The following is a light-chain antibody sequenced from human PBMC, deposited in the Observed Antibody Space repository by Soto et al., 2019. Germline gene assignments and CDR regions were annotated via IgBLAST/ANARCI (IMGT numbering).Light chain of an antibody. CDR3: SSYTSSSTLYV. J-gene: IGLJ1*01. Sequence: LTQPASVSGSPGQSITISCTGTSSDVGGYNYVSWYQQHPGKAPKLMIYDVSNRPSGVSNRFSGSESGNTASLTISGLQAEDEADYYCSSYTSSSTLYVFGTGTKVTVL. CDR2: DVS. V-gene: IGLV2-14*01. CDR1: SSDVGGYNY.